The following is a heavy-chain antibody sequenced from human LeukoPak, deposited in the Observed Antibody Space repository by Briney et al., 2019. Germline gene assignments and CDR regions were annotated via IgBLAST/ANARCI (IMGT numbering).Heavy chain of an antibody. Sequence: PGGSLRLSCAASGFTFSSYAMSWVRQAPGKGLEWVSAISGSGGSTYYADSVKGRFTISRDISKNTLYLQMNSLRAEDTAVYYCAKEPYSSSWRNWFDPWGQGTLVTVSS. V-gene: IGHV3-23*01. D-gene: IGHD6-13*01. CDR3: AKEPYSSSWRNWFDP. CDR1: GFTFSSYA. J-gene: IGHJ5*02. CDR2: ISGSGGST.